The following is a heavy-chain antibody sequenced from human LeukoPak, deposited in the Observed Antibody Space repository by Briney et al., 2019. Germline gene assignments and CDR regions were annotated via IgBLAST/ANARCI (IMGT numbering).Heavy chain of an antibody. CDR3: ARGGTGAFDY. Sequence: GGSLRLSCAASGFPFTSGFTFSDYYMSWIRQAPGKGLEWVSYISSTSTYTNYADSVKGRFTISRDNANNSVYLQMNCLRADDTAIYYCARGGTGAFDYWGQGTLVTVSS. CDR1: GFPFTSGFTFSDYY. D-gene: IGHD2-8*02. V-gene: IGHV3-11*06. CDR2: ISSTSTYT. J-gene: IGHJ4*02.